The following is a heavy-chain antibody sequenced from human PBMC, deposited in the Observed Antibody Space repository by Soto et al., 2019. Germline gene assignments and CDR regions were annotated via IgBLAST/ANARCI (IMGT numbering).Heavy chain of an antibody. Sequence: QVQLQQWGAGLLKPSGTLSLTCAVYGGSFSGYYWSWIRQPPGKGLEWIGEINHSGSTNYNPSLKSRVTISVDTSKNQFSLKLNSVTAADTAVYYCAKSRRDGYNPDDWGQGTLVTVSS. D-gene: IGHD5-12*01. CDR3: AKSRRDGYNPDD. V-gene: IGHV4-34*01. J-gene: IGHJ4*02. CDR2: INHSGST. CDR1: GGSFSGYY.